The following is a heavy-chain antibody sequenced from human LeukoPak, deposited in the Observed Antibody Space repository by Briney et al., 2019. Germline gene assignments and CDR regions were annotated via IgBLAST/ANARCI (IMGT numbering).Heavy chain of an antibody. CDR2: IIPIFGTA. V-gene: IGHV1-69*13. D-gene: IGHD3-10*01. CDR3: ARMPFMVRGVIELDY. Sequence: AASVKVSCKASGGTFSSYAISWVRQAPGQGLEWMGGIIPIFGTANYAQKFRGRVTITADESTSTAYMELSSLRSEDTAVYYCARMPFMVRGVIELDYWGQGTLVTVS. J-gene: IGHJ4*02. CDR1: GGTFSSYA.